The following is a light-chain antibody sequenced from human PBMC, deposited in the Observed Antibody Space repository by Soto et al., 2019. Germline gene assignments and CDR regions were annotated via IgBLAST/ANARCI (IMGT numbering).Light chain of an antibody. V-gene: IGLV1-44*01. Sequence: QSVLTQPPSASGTPGQRVTLSCSGGSSNIGVNSVSWYYHLPVTAPKLLIFNTNQRPSGVPDRFSGSKSGTSASLAISGLQSEDEADYYCAAWDDSLTGHWVFGGGTKLTVL. J-gene: IGLJ3*02. CDR3: AAWDDSLTGHWV. CDR2: NTN. CDR1: SSNIGVNS.